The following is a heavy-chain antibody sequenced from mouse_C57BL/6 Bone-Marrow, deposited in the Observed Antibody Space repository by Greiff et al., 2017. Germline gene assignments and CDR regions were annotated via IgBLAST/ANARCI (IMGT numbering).Heavy chain of an antibody. CDR3: ATYYGSWFAY. CDR2: ISSGSSTI. Sequence: EVKVVESGGGLVKPGGSLKLSCAASGFTFSDYGMHWVRQAPEKGLEWVAYISSGSSTIYYADTVKGRFTISRDNAKNTLFLQMTSLRSEDTAMYYCATYYGSWFAYWGQGTLVTVSA. D-gene: IGHD1-1*01. J-gene: IGHJ3*01. V-gene: IGHV5-17*01. CDR1: GFTFSDYG.